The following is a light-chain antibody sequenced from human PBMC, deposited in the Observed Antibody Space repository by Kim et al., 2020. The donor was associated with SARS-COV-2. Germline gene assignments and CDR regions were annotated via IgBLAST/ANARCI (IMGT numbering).Light chain of an antibody. CDR2: AAS. CDR3: QQLNSYST. CDR1: QGISSY. Sequence: DIQLTQSPSFLSASVGDRVTITCRASQGISSYLAWYQHKPGKAPKLLIYAASTLQSGVPSRFSGSGSGTEFTLTISSLQPEDFATYYCQQLNSYSTFGPGTKVDIK. V-gene: IGKV1-9*01. J-gene: IGKJ3*01.